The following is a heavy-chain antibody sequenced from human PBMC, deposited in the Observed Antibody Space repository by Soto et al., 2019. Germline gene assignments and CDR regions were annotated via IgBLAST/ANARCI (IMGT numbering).Heavy chain of an antibody. D-gene: IGHD3-9*01. CDR1: GLIVSDAW. CDR2: IKSKANDGTI. V-gene: IGHV3-15*01. Sequence: GGSLRLSCAVSGLIVSDAWMSWVRQAPGQGLIWVGRIKSKANDGTIDYGAPAKGRFTISRDDSKNTLYLQMNSLETEDTGVYYCTIENFGWFTDVWGQGTTVTVSS. CDR3: TIENFGWFTDV. J-gene: IGHJ6*01.